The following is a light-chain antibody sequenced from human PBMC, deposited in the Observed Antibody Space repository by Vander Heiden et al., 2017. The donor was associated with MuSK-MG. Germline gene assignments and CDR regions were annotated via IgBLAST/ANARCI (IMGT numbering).Light chain of an antibody. CDR1: EGISSY. CDR3: QQSYSFLLFT. Sequence: IQRTDSPSALSASGVYRASITGRASEGISSYLNWYQQKPGQAPKLLIYATSNLQSGVPSRFSGSGFEPDFTLTISSLQSEDVATYYCQQSYSFLLFTFGEGTRVEI. V-gene: IGKV1-39*01. J-gene: IGKJ2*01. CDR2: ATS.